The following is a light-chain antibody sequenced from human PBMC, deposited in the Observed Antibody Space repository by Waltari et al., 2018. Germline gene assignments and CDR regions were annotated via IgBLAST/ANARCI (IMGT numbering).Light chain of an antibody. CDR1: SSNIGAGYD. Sequence: QSVLTQPPSVSGAPGQRVTISCTGSSSNIGAGYDVHWYQQLPGTAPKLLIYGTSNRPSGVPDRFSCSKSGTSASLAITGLQAEDEADYYGQSYDSSLSGAVFGGGTKLTVL. V-gene: IGLV1-40*01. CDR3: QSYDSSLSGAV. J-gene: IGLJ3*02. CDR2: GTS.